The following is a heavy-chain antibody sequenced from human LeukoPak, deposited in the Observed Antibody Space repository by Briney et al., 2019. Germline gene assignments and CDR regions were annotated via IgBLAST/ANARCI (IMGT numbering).Heavy chain of an antibody. CDR2: ISSSSSYI. J-gene: IGHJ4*02. D-gene: IGHD6-19*01. V-gene: IGHV3-21*01. CDR1: GFTFSSYS. CDR3: AREREAVAGVFDY. Sequence: AGGSLRLSCAASGFTFSSYSMNWVRQAPGKGLEWVSSISSSSSYIYYADSVKGRFTISRDNAKNSLYLQINSLRAEDTAVYYCAREREAVAGVFDYWGQGTLVTVSS.